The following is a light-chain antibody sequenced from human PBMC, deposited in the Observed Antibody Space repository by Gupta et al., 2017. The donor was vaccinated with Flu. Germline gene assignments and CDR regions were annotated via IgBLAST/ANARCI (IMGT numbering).Light chain of an antibody. Sequence: EIVLTQSPATLSLSPEERATLSCRASQSVRDYFAWYQQKPGQAPRLLIYDISKRATGIPARFSGSGSGTDFTLTISSLESEDFAVYYCQQRSNWLTTFGQGTRLEIK. J-gene: IGKJ5*01. CDR2: DIS. CDR3: QQRSNWLTT. V-gene: IGKV3-11*01. CDR1: QSVRDY.